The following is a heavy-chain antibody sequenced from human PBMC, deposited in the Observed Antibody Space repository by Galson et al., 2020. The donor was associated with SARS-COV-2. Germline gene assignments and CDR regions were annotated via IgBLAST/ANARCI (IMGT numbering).Heavy chain of an antibody. CDR1: GFTFSSYA. D-gene: IGHD4-17*01. CDR3: ASGVTTVTTK. J-gene: IGHJ4*02. CDR2: ISYDGSNK. V-gene: IGHV3-30*04. Sequence: GGSLRLSCAASGFTFSSYAMHWVRQAPGKGLEWVAVISYDGSNKYYADSVKGRFTISRDNSKNTLYLQMNSLRAEDTAVYYCASGVTTVTTKWGQGTLVTVSS.